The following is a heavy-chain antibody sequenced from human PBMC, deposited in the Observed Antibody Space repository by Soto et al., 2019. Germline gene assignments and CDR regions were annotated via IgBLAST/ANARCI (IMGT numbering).Heavy chain of an antibody. V-gene: IGHV4-31*03. J-gene: IGHJ6*02. D-gene: IGHD3-10*01. CDR1: GDSISSTGFY. CDR2: VHYTGST. CDR3: ARDHRSLGDYYGIDV. Sequence: SETLSLTCSVSGDSISSTGFYWSWIRQLPGKALEWIGYVHYTGSTSYNPSLKSRLAISLDASKNQFSLSLSSVTSADTAVYYCARDHRSLGDYYGIDVWGQGTTVTSP.